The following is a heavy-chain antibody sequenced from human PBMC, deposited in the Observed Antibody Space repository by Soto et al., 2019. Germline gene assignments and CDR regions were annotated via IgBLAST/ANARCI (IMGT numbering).Heavy chain of an antibody. V-gene: IGHV3-53*01. CDR2: IYSGGST. J-gene: IGHJ6*02. CDR1: GFTVSSNY. CDR3: AKGSYYYYYGMDV. Sequence: GGSLRLSCAASGFTVSSNYMSWVRQAPGKGLEWVSVIYSGGSTYYADSVKGRFTISRDNSKNTLYLQMNSLRAEDTAVYYCAKGSYYYYYGMDVWGQGTTVTVSS.